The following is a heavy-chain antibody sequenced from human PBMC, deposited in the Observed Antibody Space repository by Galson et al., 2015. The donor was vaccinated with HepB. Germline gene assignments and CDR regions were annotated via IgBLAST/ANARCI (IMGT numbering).Heavy chain of an antibody. CDR1: GYSFTSYW. Sequence: QSGAEVKKPGESLKISCKGSGYSFTSYWIGWVRQMPGKGLEWMGIIYPGDSDTRYSPSFQGQVTISADKSISTAYLQWSSLKASDTAMYYCARQAPKYDFWSTSYYMDVWGKGTTVTVSS. D-gene: IGHD3-3*01. V-gene: IGHV5-51*01. J-gene: IGHJ6*03. CDR3: ARQAPKYDFWSTSYYMDV. CDR2: IYPGDSDT.